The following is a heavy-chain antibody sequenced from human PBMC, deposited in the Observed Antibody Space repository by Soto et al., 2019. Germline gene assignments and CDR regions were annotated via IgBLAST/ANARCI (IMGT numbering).Heavy chain of an antibody. Sequence: PSETLSLTCTVSGGSISSYYWSWIRQPPGKGLEWIGYIYYSGSTNYNPSLKSRVTISVDTSKNQFSLKLSSVTAADTAVYYCARGGKNWNYNHGVGVWGQGTTVTVS. D-gene: IGHD1-7*01. CDR3: ARGGKNWNYNHGVGV. V-gene: IGHV4-59*01. CDR2: IYYSGST. CDR1: GGSISSYY. J-gene: IGHJ6*02.